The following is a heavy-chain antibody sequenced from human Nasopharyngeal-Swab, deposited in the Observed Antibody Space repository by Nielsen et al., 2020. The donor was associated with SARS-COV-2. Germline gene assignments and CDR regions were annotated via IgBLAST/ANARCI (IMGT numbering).Heavy chain of an antibody. CDR2: ISAYNGNT. CDR3: ASLRNDYVWGSYRSPDAFDI. D-gene: IGHD3-16*02. Sequence: ASVKVSCKASGYTFTSYGISWVRQAPGQGLEWMGWISAYNGNTNYAQKLQGRVTMTTDTSTSTAYMELRSLRAEDTAVYYCASLRNDYVWGSYRSPDAFDIWGQGTMVTVSS. V-gene: IGHV1-18*01. J-gene: IGHJ3*02. CDR1: GYTFTSYG.